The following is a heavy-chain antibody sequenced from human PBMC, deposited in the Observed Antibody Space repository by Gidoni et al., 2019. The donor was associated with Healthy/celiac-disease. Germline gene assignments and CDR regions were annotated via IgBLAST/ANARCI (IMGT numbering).Heavy chain of an antibody. CDR3: ARELSDYVWGSYQSDY. CDR1: GFTFSSYG. D-gene: IGHD3-16*02. CDR2: IWYDGSNK. V-gene: IGHV3-33*01. J-gene: IGHJ4*02. Sequence: QVQLVESGGGVVQPGRSRRLSCAASGFTFSSYGMHWVRQAPGKGLEWVAVIWYDGSNKYYADSVKGRFTISRDNSKNTLYLQMNSLRAEDTAVYYCARELSDYVWGSYQSDYWGQGTLVTVSS.